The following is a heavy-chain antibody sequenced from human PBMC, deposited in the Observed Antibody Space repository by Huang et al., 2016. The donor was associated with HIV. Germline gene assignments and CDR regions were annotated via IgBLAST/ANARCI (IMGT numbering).Heavy chain of an antibody. CDR2: NKNRLDGGTT. CDR1: GFSFSTVW. Sequence: EVQLIESGGGLVKPGSSLRLSCEGSGFSFSTVWMNWVRKNAVKGLEWVELNKNRLDGGTTDYAEPVRGRVISSRDDSKNRMDLQMHDLKAADTAVYYCTTWISTAAGGNWGQGTLVTVSS. D-gene: IGHD2-15*01. CDR3: TTWISTAAGGN. J-gene: IGHJ4*02. V-gene: IGHV3-15*01.